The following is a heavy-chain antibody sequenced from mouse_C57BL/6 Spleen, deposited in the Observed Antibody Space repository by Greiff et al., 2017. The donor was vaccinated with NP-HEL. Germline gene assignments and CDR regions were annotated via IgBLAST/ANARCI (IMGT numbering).Heavy chain of an antibody. CDR2: IYPSDSET. V-gene: IGHV1-61*01. CDR1: GYTFTSYW. Sequence: VQLQQSGAELVRPGSSVKLSCKASGYTFTSYWMDWVKQRPGQGLEWIGNIYPSDSETHYNQKFKDKATLTVDKSSSTAYMQLSSLTSEDSAVYYCARRKADGSFDYWGQGTTLTVSS. CDR3: ARRKADGSFDY. J-gene: IGHJ2*01. D-gene: IGHD2-3*01.